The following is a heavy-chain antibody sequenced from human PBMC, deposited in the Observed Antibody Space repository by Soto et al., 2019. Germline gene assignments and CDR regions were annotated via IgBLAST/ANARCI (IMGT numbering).Heavy chain of an antibody. V-gene: IGHV1-18*04. D-gene: IGHD3-10*01. CDR3: ARTLQFGTGSFDF. J-gene: IGHJ4*02. CDR1: GYTFTSYG. CDR2: ISGFNGNT. Sequence: QVQLLQSGAEVKKPGASVTVSCKTSGYTFTSYGLSWVRQAPGQGLEWMGWISGFNGNTDYAQKFQDRVTMTIDTSTNTAYMELRSLRSDDTAVYFCARTLQFGTGSFDFWGQGTLVTVSS.